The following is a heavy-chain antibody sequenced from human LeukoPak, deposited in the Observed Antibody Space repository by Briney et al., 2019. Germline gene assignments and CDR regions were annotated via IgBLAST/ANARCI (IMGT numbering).Heavy chain of an antibody. J-gene: IGHJ4*02. V-gene: IGHV3-21*01. CDR1: GLVFSFYT. CDR3: VGNQDFWSGYHAFEY. Sequence: GGSLRLSCAASGLVFSFYTMGCARHSPGKGLGWVSSSTPATDSTIYTDSVQGRFTIYREHAKKKAYLQMNSLRVEDTAIYFCVGNQDFWSGYHAFEYWGQGILVTVSS. CDR2: STPATDST. D-gene: IGHD3-3*01.